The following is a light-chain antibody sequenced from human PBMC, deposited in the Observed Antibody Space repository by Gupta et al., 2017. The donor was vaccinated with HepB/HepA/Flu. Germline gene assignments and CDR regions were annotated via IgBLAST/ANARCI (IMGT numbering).Light chain of an antibody. CDR3: QQVNDYPFK. Sequence: DIQLTQSPSFLSASARDRVTITCRASQGIKNYLAWYQQKPGKAPKLLIYAASTLQNGVPSRFSGSGSGTEFTLTISGRQPEDFATYYCQQVNDYPFKFGHGTNVDLK. CDR1: QGIKNY. CDR2: AAS. V-gene: IGKV1-9*01. J-gene: IGKJ3*01.